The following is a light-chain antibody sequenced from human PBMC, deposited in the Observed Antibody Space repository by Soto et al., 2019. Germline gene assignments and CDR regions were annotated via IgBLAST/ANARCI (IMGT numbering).Light chain of an antibody. CDR3: QEYSHWPPGM. Sequence: EIVVTQSPATLSASPGERVTLSCRASQFVSRRLAWYQQRLGQVPRLLIYDTSTRAPGISARFSGSGSGPEFTLTISSLQSEYCAVYYGQEYSHWPPGMFGPGTTVDIK. CDR1: QFVSRR. CDR2: DTS. J-gene: IGKJ1*01. V-gene: IGKV3-15*01.